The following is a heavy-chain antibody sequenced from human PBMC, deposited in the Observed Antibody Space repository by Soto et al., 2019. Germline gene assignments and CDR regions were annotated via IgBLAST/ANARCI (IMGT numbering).Heavy chain of an antibody. D-gene: IGHD3-10*01. J-gene: IGHJ6*03. Sequence: GASVKVSCKASGYTFTSYAMHWVRQAPGQRLEWMGWIKAGNGNTKYSQKFKGRVTITRDTSASTAYMELSSLRSEDTAVFYCARARSSMVRGVISYYMDVWGKGTTVTVSS. V-gene: IGHV1-3*01. CDR1: GYTFTSYA. CDR2: IKAGNGNT. CDR3: ARARSSMVRGVISYYMDV.